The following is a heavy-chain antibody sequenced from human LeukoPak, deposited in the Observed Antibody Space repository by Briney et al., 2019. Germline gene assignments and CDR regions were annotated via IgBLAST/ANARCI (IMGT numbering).Heavy chain of an antibody. V-gene: IGHV1-69*04. J-gene: IGHJ4*02. CDR2: IIPILGIA. D-gene: IGHD1-26*01. CDR3: ARDDSGSFDY. CDR1: GGTFSSYA. Sequence: SVKVSCKASGGTFSSYAISWVRQAPEQGLEWMGRIIPILGIANYAQKFQGRVTITADKSTSTAYMELSSLRSEDTAVYYCARDDSGSFDYWGQGTLVTVSS.